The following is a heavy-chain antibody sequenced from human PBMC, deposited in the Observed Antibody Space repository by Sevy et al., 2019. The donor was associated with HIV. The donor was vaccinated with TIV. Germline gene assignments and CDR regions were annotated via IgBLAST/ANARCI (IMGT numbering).Heavy chain of an antibody. V-gene: IGHV4-39*01. CDR2: IYYTGST. Sequence: SETLSLTCTVSGGSISSSTYYWGWIRQPPGKGLEWIASIYYTGSTYYNVSLESRVTISVDMSKNQFSLRLRSVTAADTAVYYCARHGGIAVATLDYWGQGTLVTVSS. J-gene: IGHJ4*02. D-gene: IGHD6-19*01. CDR3: ARHGGIAVATLDY. CDR1: GGSISSSTYY.